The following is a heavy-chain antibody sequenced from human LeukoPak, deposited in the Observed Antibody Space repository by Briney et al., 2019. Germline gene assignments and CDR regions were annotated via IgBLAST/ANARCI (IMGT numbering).Heavy chain of an antibody. J-gene: IGHJ4*02. D-gene: IGHD3-16*01. Sequence: SETLSLTCAVYGGSFSGYYWSWIRQPPGKGLEWIGEINHSGSTNYNPSLKSRVTISVDTSKNQFSLKLSSVTAADTAAYYCARTPTHLYVWYRAYYFDYWGQGTLVTVSS. V-gene: IGHV4-34*01. CDR1: GGSFSGYY. CDR2: INHSGST. CDR3: ARTPTHLYVWYRAYYFDY.